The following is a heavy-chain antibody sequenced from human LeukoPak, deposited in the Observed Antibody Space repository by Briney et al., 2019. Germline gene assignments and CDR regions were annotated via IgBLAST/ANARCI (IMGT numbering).Heavy chain of an antibody. CDR3: ARGGSWYFGY. Sequence: GGSLRLSCAASGFIFSSYWMSWVRQAPGKGLEWVANIKEDGSEKYYVDSVKGRFTISRDNAKNSLYLQMSSLRAEDTAVYYCARGGSWYFGYWGQGTLVTVSS. D-gene: IGHD6-13*01. J-gene: IGHJ4*02. V-gene: IGHV3-7*01. CDR1: GFIFSSYW. CDR2: IKEDGSEK.